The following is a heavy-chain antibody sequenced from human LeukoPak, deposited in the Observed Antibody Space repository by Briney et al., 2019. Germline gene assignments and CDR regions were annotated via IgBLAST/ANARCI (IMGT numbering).Heavy chain of an antibody. D-gene: IGHD2-21*02. CDR1: GGTFSSYA. V-gene: IGHV1-69*04. J-gene: IGHJ1*01. CDR2: IIPILGIA. CDR3: ARDTVVTAIPSVYFQH. Sequence: SVKVSCKASGGTFSSYAISWVRQAPGQGLEWMGRIIPILGIANYAQKFQGRVTMTRDTSTSTVYMELSSLRSEDTAVYYCARDTVVTAIPSVYFQHWGQGTLVTVSS.